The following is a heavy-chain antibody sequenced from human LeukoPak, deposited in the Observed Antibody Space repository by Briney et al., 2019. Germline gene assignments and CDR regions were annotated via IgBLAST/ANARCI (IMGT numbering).Heavy chain of an antibody. CDR1: GFTFNNYA. J-gene: IGHJ5*01. V-gene: IGHV3-30*18. Sequence: PGGSLRLSCAASGFTFNNYAMHWVRQAPGKGLEWVAVISKDGSSKYYADSVKGRFTISRDNSKNTLYLQMNSLRAEDTAVYYCAKNAYYSSGTYLDSWGQGTLVTVSS. CDR2: ISKDGSSK. D-gene: IGHD3-10*01. CDR3: AKNAYYSSGTYLDS.